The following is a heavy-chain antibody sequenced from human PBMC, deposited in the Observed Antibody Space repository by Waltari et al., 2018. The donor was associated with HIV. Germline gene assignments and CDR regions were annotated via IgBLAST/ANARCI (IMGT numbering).Heavy chain of an antibody. CDR1: GFSVSSYW. CDR3: SRDTFGEYDY. V-gene: IGHV3-74*01. Sequence: EVQLVQSGGGLIKPGGSLRRSCAVSGFSVSSYWMHWVRQTPGKGLVCVSRINIDGSRIDYADSVRGRFTISRDSAKNTLSLQMNSLTEEDTAVYYCSRDTFGEYDYWGQGTLVTVSS. D-gene: IGHD3-10*01. J-gene: IGHJ4*02. CDR2: INIDGSRI.